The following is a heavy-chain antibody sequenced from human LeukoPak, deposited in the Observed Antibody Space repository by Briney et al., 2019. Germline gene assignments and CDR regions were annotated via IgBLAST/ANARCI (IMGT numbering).Heavy chain of an antibody. D-gene: IGHD1/OR15-1a*01. J-gene: IGHJ5*02. CDR3: ARKTSRGFDP. Sequence: PSETLSLTCTVSGASIRSGDYYWSWIRQPPGKGLEWIGYIYYSGSTNYNPSLKSRVTISVDTSKNQFSLKLSSVTAADTAVYYCARKTSRGFDPWGQGTLVTVSS. V-gene: IGHV4-61*08. CDR1: GASIRSGDYY. CDR2: IYYSGST.